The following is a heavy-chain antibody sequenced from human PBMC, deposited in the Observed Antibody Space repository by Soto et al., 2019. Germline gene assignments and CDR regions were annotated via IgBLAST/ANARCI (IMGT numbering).Heavy chain of an antibody. CDR1: CFFISSGNY. J-gene: IGHJ3*01. CDR2: IFHGGNT. Sequence: NPSETLSLTCAVSCFFISSGNYWGWIRKPPGKGLEWIGSIFHGGNTYYNPSLKSRVTISVDMSKNQFSLKLNSVTAADTAVYYCARARWYDAFDVWGQGTVVTVSS. V-gene: IGHV4-38-2*01. CDR3: ARARWYDAFDV. D-gene: IGHD2-15*01.